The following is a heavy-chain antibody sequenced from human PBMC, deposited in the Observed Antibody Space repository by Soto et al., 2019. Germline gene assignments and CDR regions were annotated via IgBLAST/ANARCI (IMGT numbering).Heavy chain of an antibody. J-gene: IGHJ3*02. V-gene: IGHV3-48*01. CDR3: ARDCGSSCTNDAFDI. CDR2: ISSSSSTI. Sequence: PGGSLRLSCAASVFTFSTYSMNWVRRAPGKGLEWVSYISSSSSTIYYADSVKGRFTISRDNAKNSLYLQMNSVRAEDTAVYYCARDCGSSCTNDAFDIWGQGTMVTVSS. D-gene: IGHD6-13*01. CDR1: VFTFSTYS.